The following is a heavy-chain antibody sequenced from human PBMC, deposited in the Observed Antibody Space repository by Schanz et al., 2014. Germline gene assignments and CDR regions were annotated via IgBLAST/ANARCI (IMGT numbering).Heavy chain of an antibody. Sequence: QVQLVQSGAEVKKPGSSVKVSCKASRSTFSSYTISWVRQARGQGLEWEGRFIPILDVGNYAQQFQGRVTFTADKSTSTAYMELSSLRYEDTALYYCARGTMPGTFDIWGQGTMVTVSS. V-gene: IGHV1-69*02. CDR3: ARGTMPGTFDI. J-gene: IGHJ3*02. D-gene: IGHD2-2*01. CDR1: RSTFSSYT. CDR2: FIPILDVG.